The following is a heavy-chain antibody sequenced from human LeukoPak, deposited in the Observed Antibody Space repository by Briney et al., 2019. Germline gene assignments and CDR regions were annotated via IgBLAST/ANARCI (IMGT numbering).Heavy chain of an antibody. CDR3: ARRIAAAGTRAFDI. D-gene: IGHD6-13*01. CDR1: GGSFSGYY. V-gene: IGHV4-34*01. J-gene: IGHJ3*02. Sequence: SETLSLTCAVYGGSFSGYYWSWIRQPPGKGLEWIGEINHSGSTNYNPSLKSRVTISVDTSKNQFSLKLSSVTAADTAVYYCARRIAAAGTRAFDIWGQGTMVIVSS. CDR2: INHSGST.